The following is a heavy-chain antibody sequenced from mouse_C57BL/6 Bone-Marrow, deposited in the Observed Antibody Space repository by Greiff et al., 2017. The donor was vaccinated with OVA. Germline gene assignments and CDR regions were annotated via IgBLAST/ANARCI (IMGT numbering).Heavy chain of an antibody. V-gene: IGHV5-2*01. CDR3: AKLGPNWYFDV. CDR1: EYEFPSHD. J-gene: IGHJ1*03. CDR2: INSDGGST. Sequence: DVKLVESGGGLVQPGESLKLSCESNEYEFPSHDMSWVRKTPEKRLELVAAINSDGGSTYYPDTMERRFIISRDNTKKTLYLQMSSLRSEDTALYYCAKLGPNWYFDVWGTGTTVTVSS.